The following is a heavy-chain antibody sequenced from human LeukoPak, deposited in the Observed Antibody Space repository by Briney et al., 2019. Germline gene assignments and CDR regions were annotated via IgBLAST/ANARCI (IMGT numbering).Heavy chain of an antibody. J-gene: IGHJ4*02. CDR3: ARSSTFGNYYYDSSGPLDY. D-gene: IGHD3-22*01. CDR2: IYPGDSDT. V-gene: IGHV5-51*04. CDR1: GYRFTSYW. Sequence: GASLKISCKGSGYRFTSYWIGWVRQMPGKGLEWMGIIYPGDSDTRYSPSFQGQVTISADKPISTAYLQWSSLKASDTAMYYCARSSTFGNYYYDSSGPLDYWGQGTLVTVSS.